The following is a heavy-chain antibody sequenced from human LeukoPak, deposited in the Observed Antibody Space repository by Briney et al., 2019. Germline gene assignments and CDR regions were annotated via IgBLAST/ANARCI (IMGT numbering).Heavy chain of an antibody. CDR1: GFTVSGNY. J-gene: IGHJ6*03. D-gene: IGHD6-25*01. V-gene: IGHV4-59*10. CDR3: ARVRPRPLYYMDV. CDR2: IYTSGST. Sequence: GSLRLSCAVSGFTVSGNYMSWVRQAPGKGLEWIGRIYTSGSTNYNPSLKSRVTMSVDTSKNQFSLKLSSVTAADTAVYYCARVRPRPLYYMDVWGKGTTVTISS.